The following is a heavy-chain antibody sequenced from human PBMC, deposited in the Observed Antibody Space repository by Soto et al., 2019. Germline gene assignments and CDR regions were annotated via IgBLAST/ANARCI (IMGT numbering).Heavy chain of an antibody. V-gene: IGHV4-31*03. Sequence: PSETLSLTCTVSGGSISSGGDYWSWIRQHPGKGLEWIGYIYYSGSTNYNPSLKSRVTISVDTSKNQFSLKLSSVTAADTAVYYCARDLLVYYGSGSYYNVRPDHYYYYGMDVWGQGTTVTVSS. CDR3: ARDLLVYYGSGSYYNVRPDHYYYYGMDV. J-gene: IGHJ6*02. D-gene: IGHD3-10*01. CDR1: GGSISSGGDY. CDR2: IYYSGST.